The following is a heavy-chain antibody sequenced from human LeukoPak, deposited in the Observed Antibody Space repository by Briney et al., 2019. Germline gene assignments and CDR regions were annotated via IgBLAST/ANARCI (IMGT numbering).Heavy chain of an antibody. CDR2: IRNDGYDK. J-gene: IGHJ4*02. V-gene: IGHV3-30*02. D-gene: IGHD2/OR15-2a*01. Sequence: GESLRLSCAASGFIFSNYGMHWVRQAPGKGLEWVAFIRNDGYDKFYADSVKGRVTISRDNSKKTLSLEVNSLRHEDTAVYYCANSAVSRGVYYFNYGGLGTLVIVS. CDR3: ANSAVSRGVYYFNY. CDR1: GFIFSNYG.